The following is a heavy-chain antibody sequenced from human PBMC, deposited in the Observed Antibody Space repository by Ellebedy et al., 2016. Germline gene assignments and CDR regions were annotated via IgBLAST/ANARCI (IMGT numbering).Heavy chain of an antibody. Sequence: SETLSLTCSVSGGSITSDYWSWIRQPAGKGLEWIWRVDSSGNTNYNPSLKNRVTMSLDTSNNQFSLKLTSVTAADTGVYYCARGLTPHFDSWGQGTLVTVSS. J-gene: IGHJ4*02. CDR2: VDSSGNT. CDR1: GGSITSDY. D-gene: IGHD2-21*01. V-gene: IGHV4-4*07. CDR3: ARGLTPHFDS.